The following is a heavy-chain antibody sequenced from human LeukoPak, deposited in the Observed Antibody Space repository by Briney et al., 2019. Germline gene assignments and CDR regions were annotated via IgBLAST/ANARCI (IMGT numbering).Heavy chain of an antibody. V-gene: IGHV4-4*07. J-gene: IGHJ3*02. CDR3: ARVANYYDSSGYYSDAFDI. CDR2: IHNSGST. CDR1: GDSISYFY. D-gene: IGHD3-22*01. Sequence: SETLSLTCSVSGDSISYFYWSWIRQAAGKGLEWIGRIHNSGSTDYNASLKSRVTMSVDTSKNQFSLKLSSVTAADTAVYYCARVANYYDSSGYYSDAFDIWGQGTMVTVSS.